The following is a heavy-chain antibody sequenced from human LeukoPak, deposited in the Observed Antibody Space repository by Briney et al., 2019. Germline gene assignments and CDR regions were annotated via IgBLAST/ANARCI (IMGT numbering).Heavy chain of an antibody. CDR2: IYSSGST. Sequence: SETLSLTCTVSGGSLTSSSYSWGWIRQPPGKGLEWIGSIYSSGSTYYNPSLKSRVTISVDTSKNQFSLKLSSVTAADTAVYCCARHAVPAAFFDYWGQGTLVTVSS. CDR1: GGSLTSSSYS. D-gene: IGHD2-2*01. CDR3: ARHAVPAAFFDY. V-gene: IGHV4-39*01. J-gene: IGHJ4*02.